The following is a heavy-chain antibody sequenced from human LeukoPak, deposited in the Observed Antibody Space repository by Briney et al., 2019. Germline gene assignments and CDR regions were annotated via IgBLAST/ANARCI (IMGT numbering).Heavy chain of an antibody. Sequence: SETLSLTCTVSGGSISSGSYYWSWIRQPARKGLEWIGRIYTSGSTNYNPSLKSRVTISVDTSKNQFSLKLSSVTAADTAVYYCAREFLVRRDILTGYTLDWFDPWGQGTLVTVSS. V-gene: IGHV4-61*02. D-gene: IGHD3-9*01. CDR2: IYTSGST. CDR1: GGSISSGSYY. CDR3: AREFLVRRDILTGYTLDWFDP. J-gene: IGHJ5*02.